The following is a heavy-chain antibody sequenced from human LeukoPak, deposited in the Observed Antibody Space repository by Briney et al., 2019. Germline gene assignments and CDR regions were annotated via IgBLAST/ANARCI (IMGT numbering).Heavy chain of an antibody. CDR3: TFCSSTICGYGMDV. V-gene: IGHV3-15*01. CDR1: GFTFSNTW. Sequence: GGSLRLSCAASGFTFSNTWMSWVRQAPGKGLEWVGRINSKTYGGTTDFAAPVKGRFTISRDDSKNTLYLQMNSLKTEDTAVYYCTFCSSTICGYGMDVWGQGTTVTVSS. D-gene: IGHD2-2*01. J-gene: IGHJ6*02. CDR2: INSKTYGGTT.